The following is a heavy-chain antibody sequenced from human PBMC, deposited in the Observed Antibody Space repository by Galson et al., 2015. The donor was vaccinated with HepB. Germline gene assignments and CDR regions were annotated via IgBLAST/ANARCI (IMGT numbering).Heavy chain of an antibody. Sequence: SLRLSCAASGFTFTNAWMNWVRQAPGKGLEWVGRVKSKTDGGTTDYAAPVKDRFTISRDDSKNTLYLQMNSLKTEDTAVYYCTTRGSYYDSSFFDYWGHGTLVTVSS. V-gene: IGHV3-15*01. D-gene: IGHD3-22*01. CDR3: TTRGSYYDSSFFDY. CDR2: VKSKTDGGTT. CDR1: GFTFTNAW. J-gene: IGHJ4*01.